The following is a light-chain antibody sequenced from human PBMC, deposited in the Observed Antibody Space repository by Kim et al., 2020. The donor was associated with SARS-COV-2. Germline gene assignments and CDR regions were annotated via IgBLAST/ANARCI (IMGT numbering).Light chain of an antibody. CDR2: DAS. Sequence: SPGERATLSGRASQSIRNKLAWYQQKPGQAPRLLIYDASTRATGIPARFSGSGSGTEFTLSINSLQSEDFALYYCQQYNDWPPLTFGGGTKVDIK. CDR3: QQYNDWPPLT. V-gene: IGKV3-15*01. J-gene: IGKJ4*01. CDR1: QSIRNK.